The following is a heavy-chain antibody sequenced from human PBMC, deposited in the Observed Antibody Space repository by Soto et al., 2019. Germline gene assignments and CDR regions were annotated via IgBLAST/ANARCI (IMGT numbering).Heavy chain of an antibody. V-gene: IGHV1-46*03. D-gene: IGHD2-21*02. J-gene: IGHJ5*02. CDR1: GYIFTNYY. Sequence: QVQLVQSGAEGKKPGASVKVSCNASGYIFTNYYIHWVRQVPGQGLEWMGTMNAGGGYTTYAQRFLGRVSMTSDTSTSTISIELSSLMSEDTALYYCTRGVAIVVMTAPFDHWGQGTLVTVTS. CDR2: MNAGGGYT. CDR3: TRGVAIVVMTAPFDH.